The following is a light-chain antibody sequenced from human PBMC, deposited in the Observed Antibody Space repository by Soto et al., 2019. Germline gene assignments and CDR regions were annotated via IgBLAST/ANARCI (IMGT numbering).Light chain of an antibody. Sequence: EIVLTQSPGTLSLSPGERATLSCRASQSVSGNCLAWYQQKPGQAPRLLMSGASNRATGIPDGFTGSGSGTDFTLTISRLEPEDFAVYYCHQYGSSPPTFGQGTKVEIK. V-gene: IGKV3-20*01. CDR1: QSVSGNC. CDR2: GAS. J-gene: IGKJ1*01. CDR3: HQYGSSPPT.